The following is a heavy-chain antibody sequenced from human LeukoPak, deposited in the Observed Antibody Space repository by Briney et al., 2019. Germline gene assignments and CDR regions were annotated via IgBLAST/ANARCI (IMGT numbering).Heavy chain of an antibody. CDR1: GGSISSGGYS. CDR2: IYHSGST. Sequence: PSETLSLTCAVSGGSISSGGYSWSWIRQPPGKGLEWIGYIYHSGSTHYNPSLKSRVTISVDRSKNQFSLKLSSVTAADTAVYYCAREIFGVVMRYFDYWGQGTLVTVSS. CDR3: AREIFGVVMRYFDY. V-gene: IGHV4-30-2*01. J-gene: IGHJ4*02. D-gene: IGHD3-3*01.